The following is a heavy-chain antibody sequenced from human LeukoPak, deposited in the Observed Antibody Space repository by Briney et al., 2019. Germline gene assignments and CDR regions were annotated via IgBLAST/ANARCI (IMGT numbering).Heavy chain of an antibody. CDR3: ARTYCGGDCYLNDAFDI. J-gene: IGHJ3*02. CDR1: GYTFTGYY. D-gene: IGHD2-21*01. Sequence: ASVKVSCKASGYTFTGYYIHWVRQAPGQGLEWMGWINPNSGSTNNAQKFQGRVTMTRDTSISTAYMEMSRLTSDDTAVYYCARTYCGGDCYLNDAFDIWGQGTMVTVSS. V-gene: IGHV1-2*02. CDR2: INPNSGST.